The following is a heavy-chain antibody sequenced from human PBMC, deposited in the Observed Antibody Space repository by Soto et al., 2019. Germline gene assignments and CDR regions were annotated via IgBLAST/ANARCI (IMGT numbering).Heavy chain of an antibody. J-gene: IGHJ4*02. CDR3: ARAGQYYNSSGYAD. CDR2: ISAYNCNT. CDR1: GYSFATSG. V-gene: IGHV1-18*01. Sequence: QVKLVQSGTEVKKPGASMKVSCKASGYSFATSGISWVRQAPGQGLEWMGWISAYNCNTNYDQKLQDRSIMTTDTSTSTAYLELRRLRSDDTAVYYCARAGQYYNSSGYADWGQGTLVTVSS. D-gene: IGHD3-22*01.